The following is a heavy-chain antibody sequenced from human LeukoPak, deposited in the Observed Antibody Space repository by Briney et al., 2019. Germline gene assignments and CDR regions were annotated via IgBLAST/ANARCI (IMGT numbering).Heavy chain of an antibody. Sequence: GGSLRLSCAASGFTFSSYSMNWVRQVPGKGLEWVSYISSSSSTIYYADSVKGRFTISRDNAKKSLYVQMNSLRAEDTALYYCARVARGDYYYYMDVWGKGTTVTVSS. V-gene: IGHV3-48*01. CDR3: ARVARGDYYYYMDV. CDR1: GFTFSSYS. J-gene: IGHJ6*03. CDR2: ISSSSSTI. D-gene: IGHD3-10*01.